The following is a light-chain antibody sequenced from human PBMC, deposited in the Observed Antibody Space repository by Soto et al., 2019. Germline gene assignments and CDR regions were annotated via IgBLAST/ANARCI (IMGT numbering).Light chain of an antibody. J-gene: IGLJ1*01. CDR3: AAWDDSLNGFYV. V-gene: IGLV1-44*01. CDR2: SNN. Sequence: QSVLTQAPSTAGTPRQGVTISCSGNSSNIGSNTVNWYQQLPGTAPKLLIYSNNQRPSGVPDRFSGSKSGTSASLAISGLQSEDEADYYCAAWDDSLNGFYVFGTGTKVTVL. CDR1: SSNIGSNT.